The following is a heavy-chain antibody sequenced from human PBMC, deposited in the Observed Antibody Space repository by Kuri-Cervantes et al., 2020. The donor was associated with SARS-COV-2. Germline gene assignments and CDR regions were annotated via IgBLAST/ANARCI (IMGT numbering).Heavy chain of an antibody. CDR3: ARESGYFDWLSYSYYYYMDV. Sequence: GGSLRLSCAASGFTFSSYSMNWVRQAPGKGLEWVSSISSSSSYIYYADSVKGRFTISRHNSKNTLYLQMNSLRAEDTAVYYCARESGYFDWLSYSYYYYMDVWGKGTTVTVSS. D-gene: IGHD3-9*01. V-gene: IGHV3-21*04. CDR2: ISSSSSYI. CDR1: GFTFSSYS. J-gene: IGHJ6*03.